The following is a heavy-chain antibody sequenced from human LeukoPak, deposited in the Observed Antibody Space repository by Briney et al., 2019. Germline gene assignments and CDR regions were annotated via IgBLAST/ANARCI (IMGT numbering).Heavy chain of an antibody. J-gene: IGHJ4*02. CDR2: IRYDGSNK. V-gene: IGHV3-30*02. Sequence: GGSLRLSCAASGFTFSSYGMHWVRQAPGKGLEWVAFIRYDGSNKYYADSVKGRFTISRDNSKNTLYLQMNSLRAEDTAVYYCAKDINDFWSEYYSGVDYWGQGTLVTVSS. CDR3: AKDINDFWSEYYSGVDY. CDR1: GFTFSSYG. D-gene: IGHD3-3*01.